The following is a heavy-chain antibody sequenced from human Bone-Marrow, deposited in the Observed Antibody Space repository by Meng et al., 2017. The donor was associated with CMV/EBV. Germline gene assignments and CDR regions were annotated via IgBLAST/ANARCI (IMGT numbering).Heavy chain of an antibody. J-gene: IGHJ6*01. D-gene: IGHD3-3*01. CDR2: IKQDGSDK. CDR3: YTYYFWSGYSFGYYYYGMDV. Sequence: GESLKISCAASGFTFVSYWMNWVRQAPGKGLEWVANIKQDGSDKDYVDSVKGRFTISRDNAKNSLYLQMNSLRAEETAVYYCYTYYFWSGYSFGYYYYGMDVWGQGTTVTVSS. V-gene: IGHV3-7*01. CDR1: GFTFVSYW.